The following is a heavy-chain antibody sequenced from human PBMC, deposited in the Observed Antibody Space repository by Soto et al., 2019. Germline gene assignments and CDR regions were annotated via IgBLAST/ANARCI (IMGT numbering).Heavy chain of an antibody. CDR1: GDSISNVY. CDR2: VSASART. V-gene: IGHV4-4*07. D-gene: IGHD3-10*01. Sequence: QVQLQESGPGLVKPSETLSLTCTVSGDSISNVYWSWIRQPAGKGLESMGRVSASARTNYNPSLQRRVTMALETSKNQFSLRLTSVSASDTAVYFGATGMGRYLDLWGRGTLVIVSS. CDR3: ATGMGRYLDL. J-gene: IGHJ2*01.